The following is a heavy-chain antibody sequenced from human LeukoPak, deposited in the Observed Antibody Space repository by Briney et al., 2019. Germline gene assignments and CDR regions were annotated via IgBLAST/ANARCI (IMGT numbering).Heavy chain of an antibody. CDR3: VNPTRSGYYTGFFN. J-gene: IGHJ4*02. Sequence: GSGPTLVKPSQTLTLTCTFSGFSLSTSGVAVGWVRQSPGKALEWLAIIYYDDDKNYSPSLKRRLTITKDTSKNQVVLTMTNVDPVDTGPDFCVNPTRSGYYTGFFNWGQGTLVTVSS. CDR2: IYYDDDK. V-gene: IGHV2-5*04. D-gene: IGHD3-3*01. CDR1: GFSLSTSGVA.